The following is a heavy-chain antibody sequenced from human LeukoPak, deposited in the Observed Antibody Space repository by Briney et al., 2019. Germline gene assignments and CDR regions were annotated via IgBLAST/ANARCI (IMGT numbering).Heavy chain of an antibody. D-gene: IGHD3-16*02. V-gene: IGHV2-5*01. J-gene: IGHJ4*02. CDR1: GGSISSYYW. CDR3: AHSTMITFGGVIVGNY. CDR2: IYWNDDK. Sequence: TLSLTCTVSGGSISSYYWSWIRQPPGKALEWLALIYWNDDKRYSPSLKSRLTITKDTSKNQVVLTMTNMDPVDTATYYCAHSTMITFGGVIVGNYWGQGTLVTVSS.